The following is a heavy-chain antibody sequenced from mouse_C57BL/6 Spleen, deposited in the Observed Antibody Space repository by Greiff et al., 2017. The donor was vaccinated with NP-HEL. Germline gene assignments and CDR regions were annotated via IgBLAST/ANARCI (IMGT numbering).Heavy chain of an antibody. V-gene: IGHV1-82*01. D-gene: IGHD1-1*01. J-gene: IGHJ3*01. Sequence: QVQLQQSGPELVKPGASVKISCKASGYAFSSSWMNWVKQRPGKGLEWIGRIYPGDGDTTYNGKFKGKATRTADKSSSTAYMQLSSLTSEDSAVYFCAREGPYYYGSSYAWFAYWGQGTLVTVSA. CDR3: AREGPYYYGSSYAWFAY. CDR1: GYAFSSSW. CDR2: IYPGDGDT.